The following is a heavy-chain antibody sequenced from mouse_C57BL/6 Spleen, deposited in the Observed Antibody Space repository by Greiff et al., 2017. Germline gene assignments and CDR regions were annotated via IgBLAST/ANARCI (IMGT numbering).Heavy chain of an antibody. D-gene: IGHD2-3*01. J-gene: IGHJ2*01. Sequence: QVQLQQSGPELVKPGASVKISCKASGYTFTDYYINWVKQRPGQGLEWIGWIFPGSGSTYYNEKFKGKATLTVDKSSSTAYMLLSSLTSEDSAVYCCARGGVYDGFLYFDYWGQGTTLTVSS. CDR2: IFPGSGST. CDR1: GYTFTDYY. CDR3: ARGGVYDGFLYFDY. V-gene: IGHV1-75*01.